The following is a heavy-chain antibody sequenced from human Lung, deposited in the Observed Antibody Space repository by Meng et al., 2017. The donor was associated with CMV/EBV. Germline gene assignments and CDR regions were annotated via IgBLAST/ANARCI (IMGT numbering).Heavy chain of an antibody. D-gene: IGHD6-6*01. Sequence: ASVKVSCKASGYTFTDNYIYWVRQAPGQGLEWMGWINPNSGGTNYAQKFQGRVTMTRDTSTSTAFMDLSRLRSDDRAVYYCARVSTPGRPRSHFDSWGQGTLVTFSS. J-gene: IGHJ4*02. CDR3: ARVSTPGRPRSHFDS. CDR2: INPNSGGT. CDR1: GYTFTDNY. V-gene: IGHV1-2*02.